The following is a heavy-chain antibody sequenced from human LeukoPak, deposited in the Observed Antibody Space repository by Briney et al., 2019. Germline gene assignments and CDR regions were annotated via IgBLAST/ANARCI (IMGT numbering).Heavy chain of an antibody. CDR1: GGSISSYY. CDR3: ARVGDILTGYYPWEPWFDP. V-gene: IGHV4-59*08. CDR2: IYYSGST. J-gene: IGHJ5*02. D-gene: IGHD3-9*01. Sequence: PSETLSLTCTVSGGSISSYYWSWIRQPPGKGLEWIGYIYYSGSTYYNPSLKSRVTISVDTSKNQFSLKLSSVTAADTAVYYCARVGDILTGYYPWEPWFDPWGQGTLVTVSS.